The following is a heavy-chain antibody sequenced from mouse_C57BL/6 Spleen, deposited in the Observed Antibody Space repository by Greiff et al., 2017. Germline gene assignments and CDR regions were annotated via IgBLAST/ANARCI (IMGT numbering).Heavy chain of an antibody. J-gene: IGHJ4*01. CDR3: ARVGYDYDYAMDY. V-gene: IGHV1-26*01. Sequence: VQLQQSGPELVKPGASVKISCKASGYTSTDYYMNWVKQSHGKSLEWIGDINPNNGGTSYNQKFKGKATLTVDKSSSTAYMELRSLTSEDSAVYYCARVGYDYDYAMDYWGQGTSVTVSS. CDR1: GYTSTDYY. D-gene: IGHD2-4*01. CDR2: INPNNGGT.